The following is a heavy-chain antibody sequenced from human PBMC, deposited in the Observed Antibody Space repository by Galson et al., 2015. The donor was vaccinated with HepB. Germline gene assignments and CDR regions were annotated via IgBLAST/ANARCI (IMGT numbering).Heavy chain of an antibody. CDR3: ARRGQWLGHYYFDY. J-gene: IGHJ4*02. CDR2: IYYSGST. D-gene: IGHD6-19*01. V-gene: IGHV4-39*01. Sequence: SETLSLTCTVSGGSISSSSYYWGWIRQPPGKGLEWIGSIYYSGSTHYNPSLKSRVTISVDTSQNQFSLKLSSVTAADTAVYYCARRGQWLGHYYFDYWGQGTLVTVSS. CDR1: GGSISSSSYY.